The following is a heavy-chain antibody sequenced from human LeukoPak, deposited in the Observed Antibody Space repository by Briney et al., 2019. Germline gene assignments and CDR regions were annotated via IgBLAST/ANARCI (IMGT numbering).Heavy chain of an antibody. Sequence: SETLSLTCGVSGGFISSGPFSWSWIRQPPGKGLEWIGHIYHTGTTYYNPPLKSRVTISMDGSKNQISLKLNSVTAADTAVYYCARENPNYDFGPGNWFDPWGQGTLVTVSS. D-gene: IGHD3-3*01. CDR2: IYHTGTT. CDR3: ARENPNYDFGPGNWFDP. V-gene: IGHV4-30-2*01. J-gene: IGHJ5*02. CDR1: GGFISSGPFS.